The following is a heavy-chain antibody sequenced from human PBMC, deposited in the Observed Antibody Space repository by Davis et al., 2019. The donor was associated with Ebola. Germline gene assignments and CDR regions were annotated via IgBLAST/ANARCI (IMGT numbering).Heavy chain of an antibody. J-gene: IGHJ4*02. CDR1: GFSFADYW. V-gene: IGHV3-7*03. CDR3: SRSLDY. Sequence: GESLKISCAASGFSFADYWMDWVRQAPGKGLEWVANIRQDGNEKYYVDSVKGRFTISRDNAQNSLYLQMDSLRAEDTAVYYCSRSLDYWGQGILVSVST. CDR2: IRQDGNEK.